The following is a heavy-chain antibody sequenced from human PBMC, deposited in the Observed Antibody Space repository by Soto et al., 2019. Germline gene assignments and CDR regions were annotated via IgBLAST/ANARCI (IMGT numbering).Heavy chain of an antibody. Sequence: ASVKVSCKASGGTFRSYAINWVRQATGQGLEWMGWMNPNSGNTGYAQKFQGRVTMTRNTSISTAYMELSSLRSEDTAVYYCARGSEAAYYDFWSGYSGYYYYGMDVWGQGTTVTVSS. CDR3: ARGSEAAYYDFWSGYSGYYYYGMDV. V-gene: IGHV1-8*02. CDR2: MNPNSGNT. CDR1: GGTFRSYA. D-gene: IGHD3-3*01. J-gene: IGHJ6*02.